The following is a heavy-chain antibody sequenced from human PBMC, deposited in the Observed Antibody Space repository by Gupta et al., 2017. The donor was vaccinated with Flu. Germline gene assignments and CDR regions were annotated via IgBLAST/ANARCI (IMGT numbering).Heavy chain of an antibody. CDR2: IKQDGSEK. D-gene: IGHD6-13*01. J-gene: IGHJ4*02. CDR1: GFPFSSYW. CDR3: ARGLAVIAAPFGPFDY. Sequence: EVQLVESGGGLVQPGGSLRLSCAASGFPFSSYWMSWVRQAPGKGLEWVANIKQDGSEKYYVDSVKGRFTISRDNAKNSLYLQMNSLRAEDTAVYYCARGLAVIAAPFGPFDYWGQGTLVTVSS. V-gene: IGHV3-7*01.